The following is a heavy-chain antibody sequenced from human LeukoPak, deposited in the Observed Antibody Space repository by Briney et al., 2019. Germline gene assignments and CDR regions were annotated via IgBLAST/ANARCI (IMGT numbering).Heavy chain of an antibody. V-gene: IGHV4-4*07. CDR3: ARVRYCSSTSCLDAFDI. CDR2: IYTSGST. D-gene: IGHD2-2*01. Sequence: SETLSLTCTVSGGSISSYYWSWIRQPAGKGLEWIGRIYTSGSTNYNPPLKSRVTMSVDTSKNQFSLKLSSVTAADTAVYYCARVRYCSSTSCLDAFDIWGQGTMVTVSS. CDR1: GGSISSYY. J-gene: IGHJ3*02.